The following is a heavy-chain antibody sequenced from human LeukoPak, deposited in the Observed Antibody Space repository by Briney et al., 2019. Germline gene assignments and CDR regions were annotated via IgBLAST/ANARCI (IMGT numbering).Heavy chain of an antibody. CDR3: ARDFLRDYGDPFDS. CDR1: GGTFSSYA. CDR2: IIPIFGTA. V-gene: IGHV1-69*05. J-gene: IGHJ4*02. D-gene: IGHD4-17*01. Sequence: RASVKVSCKASGGTFSSYAISWVRQAPGQGLEWMGGIIPIFGTANYAQKFQGRVTITTDESTSTAYMELSSLRSEDTAVYYCARDFLRDYGDPFDSWGQGTLVTVSS.